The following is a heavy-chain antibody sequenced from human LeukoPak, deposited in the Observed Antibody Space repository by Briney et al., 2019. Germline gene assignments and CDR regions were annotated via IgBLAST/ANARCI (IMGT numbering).Heavy chain of an antibody. CDR3: ARDGVSSWYVTSPGSYYYYYMDV. D-gene: IGHD6-13*01. CDR2: ISSNGGST. V-gene: IGHV3-64*01. J-gene: IGHJ6*03. CDR1: GFTFSSYA. Sequence: PGGSLRLSCAASGFTFSSYAMHWVRQAPGKGLEYVSAISSNGGSTYYANSVKGRFTISRDNSKNTLYLQMGSLRAEDMAVYYCARDGVSSWYVTSPGSYYYYYMDVWGKGTTVTVSS.